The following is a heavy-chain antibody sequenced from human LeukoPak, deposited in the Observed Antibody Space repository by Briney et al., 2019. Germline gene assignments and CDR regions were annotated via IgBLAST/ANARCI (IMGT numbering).Heavy chain of an antibody. D-gene: IGHD2-15*01. J-gene: IGHJ4*02. Sequence: SETLSLTCNVSGASMSNYYWVWIRQPPGKGLEWIGSIYHSGTTYSGSTYYNPSLKSRVTISLDTSKNQFSLKVGSMTAADTAVYYCAREYSRWAVYFFDSWGQGTLVTVSS. CDR1: GASMSNYY. V-gene: IGHV4-39*07. CDR3: AREYSRWAVYFFDS. CDR2: IYHSGTTYSGST.